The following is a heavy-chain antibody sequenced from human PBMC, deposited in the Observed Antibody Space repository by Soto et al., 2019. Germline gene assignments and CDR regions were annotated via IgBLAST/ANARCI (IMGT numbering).Heavy chain of an antibody. V-gene: IGHV4-59*01. J-gene: IGHJ6*02. CDR2: IYYSGST. D-gene: IGHD2-15*01. CDR3: ASGGYCSGGSCYPVSTGYGMDV. CDR1: GGSISSYY. Sequence: SETLSLTCTVSGGSISSYYWSWIRQPPGKGLEWIGYIYYSGSTNYNPSLKSRVTISVDTSKNQFSLKPSSVTAADTAVYYWASGGYCSGGSCYPVSTGYGMDVRGQGNTVAVSS.